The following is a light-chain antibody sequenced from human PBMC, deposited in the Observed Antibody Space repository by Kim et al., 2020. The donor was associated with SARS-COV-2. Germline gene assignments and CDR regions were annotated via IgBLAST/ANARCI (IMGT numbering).Light chain of an antibody. CDR3: LQHNAYPRT. V-gene: IGKV1-17*01. Sequence: DIQMTQSPSSLAASVGDRVTITCRASQAIRSDLGWYQQKLGEAPQRLIYAASTLQSGVPPRFSGSGSGREFTLTISSLQPEDFGTYYCLQHNAYPRTFGQGTKVDIK. CDR1: QAIRSD. J-gene: IGKJ1*01. CDR2: AAS.